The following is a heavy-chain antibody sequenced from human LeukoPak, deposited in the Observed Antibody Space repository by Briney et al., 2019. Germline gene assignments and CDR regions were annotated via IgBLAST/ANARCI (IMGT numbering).Heavy chain of an antibody. J-gene: IGHJ6*03. Sequence: GGSLRLSCAASGFTFSSYGMHWVRQAPGKGLEWVAFIRYDGSNKYYADSVKGRFTISRDNAKNSLYLQMNSLKTEDTAVYYCTTDRGYSSSWYAVLAYYYYYYMDVWGKGTTVTVSS. CDR2: IRYDGSNK. V-gene: IGHV3-30*02. CDR3: TTDRGYSSSWYAVLAYYYYYYMDV. D-gene: IGHD6-13*01. CDR1: GFTFSSYG.